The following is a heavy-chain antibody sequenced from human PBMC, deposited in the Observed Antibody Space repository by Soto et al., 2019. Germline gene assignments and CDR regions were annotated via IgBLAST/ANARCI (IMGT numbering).Heavy chain of an antibody. CDR3: ARGPGTMAKIDY. CDR2: IYYSGST. V-gene: IGHV4-31*03. Sequence: SETLYLTCTVSGGSISSGGYYWSWIRQHPGKGLEWIGYIYYSGSTYYNPSLKSRVTISVDTSKNQFSLKLSSVTAADTAVYYCARGPGTMAKIDYWGQGTLVTVS. J-gene: IGHJ4*02. CDR1: GGSISSGGYY. D-gene: IGHD3-10*01.